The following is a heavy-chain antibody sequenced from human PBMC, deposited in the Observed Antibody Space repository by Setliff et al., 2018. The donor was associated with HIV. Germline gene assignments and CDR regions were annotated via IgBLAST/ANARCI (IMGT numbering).Heavy chain of an antibody. CDR2: INAGNGDT. J-gene: IGHJ4*02. V-gene: IGHV1-3*01. CDR1: GYTLTDYT. Sequence: ASVKVSCKASGYTLTDYTMHWVRQAPGHRLEWMALINAGNGDTKYLQKFQGRVTITRDTSASTIYLDLRSLRYEDTGVYFCARAVIATVTTGYDLWGQGTPVTVSS. CDR3: ARAVIATVTTGYDL. D-gene: IGHD4-4*01.